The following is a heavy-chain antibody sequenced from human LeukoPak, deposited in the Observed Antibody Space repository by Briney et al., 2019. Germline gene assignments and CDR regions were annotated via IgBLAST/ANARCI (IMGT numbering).Heavy chain of an antibody. Sequence: SETLSLTCTVSGYSISSDYYWGWIRQSPGKGLEWIGSIYHSVSTYYNPSLKSRLTISVDTSKNQFSLKLSSVTAADTAVYYCARVQESQIDYYFDYWGQGTLVTVSS. D-gene: IGHD3-9*01. CDR1: GYSISSDYY. CDR3: ARVQESQIDYYFDY. V-gene: IGHV4-38-2*02. J-gene: IGHJ4*02. CDR2: IYHSVST.